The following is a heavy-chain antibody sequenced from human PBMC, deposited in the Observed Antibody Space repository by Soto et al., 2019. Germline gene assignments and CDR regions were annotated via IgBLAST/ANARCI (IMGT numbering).Heavy chain of an antibody. Sequence: GASVKVSCKASGGTFSSYTISWVRQAPGQGLEWMGRIIPILGIANYAQKFQGRVTITADKSTSTAYMELSSLRSEDTAVYYCARPTGIVATIGALDYWGQGTLVTVSS. CDR1: GGTFSSYT. CDR3: ARPTGIVATIGALDY. CDR2: IIPILGIA. D-gene: IGHD5-12*01. V-gene: IGHV1-69*02. J-gene: IGHJ4*02.